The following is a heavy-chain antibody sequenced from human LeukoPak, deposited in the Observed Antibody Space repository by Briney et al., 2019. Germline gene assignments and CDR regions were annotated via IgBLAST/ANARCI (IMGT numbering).Heavy chain of an antibody. D-gene: IGHD1-20*01. J-gene: IGHJ6*02. CDR3: ARDIVVWLNWNPYGMDV. V-gene: IGHV1-2*02. CDR1: GYTFTGYY. Sequence: RASVKVSCKASGYTFTGYYIHWVRQAPGQGLEWMGWINPSSGGTNYAQKFQGRVTMTRDTSISTAYMELSRLRSDDTAVYYCARDIVVWLNWNPYGMDVWGQGTTVTVSS. CDR2: INPSSGGT.